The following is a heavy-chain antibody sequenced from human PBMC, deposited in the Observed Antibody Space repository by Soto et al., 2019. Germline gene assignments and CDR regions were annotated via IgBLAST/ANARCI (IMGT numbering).Heavy chain of an antibody. J-gene: IGHJ4*02. Sequence: PSETLSLTCAVYGGSFSGYYWSWIRQPPGQGLEWLGEINHSGSTSYNPSLKSRVPISVDTSRNQFSLQLTSVTAADTAMYYCAGFYNYYVLPYDYWGPGTLVTVSS. D-gene: IGHD3-10*02. V-gene: IGHV4-34*01. CDR3: AGFYNYYVLPYDY. CDR1: GGSFSGYY. CDR2: INHSGST.